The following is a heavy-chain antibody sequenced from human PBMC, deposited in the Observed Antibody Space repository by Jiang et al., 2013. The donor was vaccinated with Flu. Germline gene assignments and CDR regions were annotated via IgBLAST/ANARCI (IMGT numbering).Heavy chain of an antibody. CDR3: ARQSYSRSWNTEFDY. Sequence: LLKPSETLSLTCTVFGGSISNYYWSWIRQPPGKGLEWIGNVYYSGSTNYNPSLKSRVTISVDTSKNQFSLKLSSVTATDTAVYYCARQSYSRSWNTEFDYWGQGTLVTVSS. CDR1: GGSISNYY. J-gene: IGHJ4*02. D-gene: IGHD6-13*01. CDR2: VYYSGST. V-gene: IGHV4-59*08.